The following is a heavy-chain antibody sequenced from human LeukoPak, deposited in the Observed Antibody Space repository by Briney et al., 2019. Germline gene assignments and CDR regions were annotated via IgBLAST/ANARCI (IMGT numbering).Heavy chain of an antibody. CDR2: IYYSGST. D-gene: IGHD2-2*01. CDR1: GGSISSSSYY. J-gene: IGHJ4*02. V-gene: IGHV4-39*01. CDR3: ARQYPKTIDY. Sequence: SETLSLTRTVSGGSISSSSYYWGWIRQPPGKGLEWIGSIYYSGSTYYNPTLKSRVTISVDTSKNQFSLKLSSVTAADTAVYYCARQYPKTIDYWGQGTLVTVSS.